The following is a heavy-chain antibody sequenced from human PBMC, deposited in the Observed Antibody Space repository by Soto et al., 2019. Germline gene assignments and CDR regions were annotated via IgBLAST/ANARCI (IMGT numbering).Heavy chain of an antibody. CDR3: ARDLAALLNGMDV. D-gene: IGHD6-13*01. V-gene: IGHV1-69*13. CDR1: GGTFSSYA. J-gene: IGHJ6*02. Sequence: SVKVSCKASGGTFSSYAISWVRQAPGQGLEWMGGIIPIFGTANYAQKFQGRVTITADESTSTAYMELSSLRSEDTAVYYCARDLAALLNGMDVWGQGTTVTVSS. CDR2: IIPIFGTA.